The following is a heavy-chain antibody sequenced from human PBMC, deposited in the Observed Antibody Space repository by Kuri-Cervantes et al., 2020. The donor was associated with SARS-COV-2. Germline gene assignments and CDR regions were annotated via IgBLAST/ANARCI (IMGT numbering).Heavy chain of an antibody. CDR1: GGSISSYY. V-gene: IGHV4-59*01. CDR2: IYYSGST. D-gene: IGHD6-19*01. Sequence: SETLSLTCTVSGGSISSYYWSWIRQPPGKGLEWIGYIYYSGSTNYNPFLKSRVTISVDTSKNQFSLKLSSVTAADTAVYYCARGIAVAGVLDIWGQGTMVTVSS. CDR3: ARGIAVAGVLDI. J-gene: IGHJ3*02.